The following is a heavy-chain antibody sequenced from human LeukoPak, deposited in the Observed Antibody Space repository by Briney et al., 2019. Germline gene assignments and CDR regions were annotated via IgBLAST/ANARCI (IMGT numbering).Heavy chain of an antibody. J-gene: IGHJ3*02. V-gene: IGHV5-51*01. CDR1: GYSFTSYW. CDR3: ARVLMVRGVFDAFDI. Sequence: GESLKISGKGSGYSFTSYWIGWVRQMPGKGLEWIGIIYPGDSDTRYSPSFQGQVTISADKSISTAYLQWSSLKASDTAMYYCARVLMVRGVFDAFDIWGQGTMVTVSS. D-gene: IGHD3-10*01. CDR2: IYPGDSDT.